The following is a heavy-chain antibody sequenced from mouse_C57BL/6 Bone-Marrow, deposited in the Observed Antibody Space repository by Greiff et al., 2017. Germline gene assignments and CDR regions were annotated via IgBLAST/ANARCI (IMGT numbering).Heavy chain of an antibody. Sequence: QVQLQQPGAELVMPGASVKLSCKASGYTFTSYWMHWVKQRPGQGLEWIGEIDPSDSYTNYNQKFKGKSTLTVAKSSSTAYMQLSSLTSEDSAVYYCAREGYYGSSYPFYWYFDVWGTGTTVTVSS. D-gene: IGHD1-1*01. CDR2: IDPSDSYT. CDR3: AREGYYGSSYPFYWYFDV. CDR1: GYTFTSYW. V-gene: IGHV1-69*01. J-gene: IGHJ1*03.